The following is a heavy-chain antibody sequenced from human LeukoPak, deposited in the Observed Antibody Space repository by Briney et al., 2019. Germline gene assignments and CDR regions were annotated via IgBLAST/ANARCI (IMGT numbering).Heavy chain of an antibody. D-gene: IGHD3-22*01. V-gene: IGHV4-4*07. Sequence: RSETLSLTCTVSGGSFSSYYWSWSRQPAGKGLEWIGRIYTSGSTNYNPSLKSRGTMSVDTSKNQFSLKLSSVTAADTAVYYCARDGYYYDSSGYYEKMYYFDYWGQGTLVPVSS. CDR3: ARDGYYYDSSGYYEKMYYFDY. J-gene: IGHJ4*02. CDR2: IYTSGST. CDR1: GGSFSSYY.